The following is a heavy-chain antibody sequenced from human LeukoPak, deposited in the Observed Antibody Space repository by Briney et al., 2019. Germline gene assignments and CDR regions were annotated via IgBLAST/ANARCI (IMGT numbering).Heavy chain of an antibody. CDR1: GYTFTGYY. V-gene: IGHV1-2*02. D-gene: IGHD3-9*01. CDR3: AIAPHYDILTGYYKRAYYFDY. Sequence: ASVKVSCKASGYTFTGYYMHWVRQAPGRGLEWMGWINPNSGGTNYAQKFQGRVTMTRDTSISTAYMELSRLRSDDTAVYYCAIAPHYDILTGYYKRAYYFDYWGQGTLVTVSS. J-gene: IGHJ4*02. CDR2: INPNSGGT.